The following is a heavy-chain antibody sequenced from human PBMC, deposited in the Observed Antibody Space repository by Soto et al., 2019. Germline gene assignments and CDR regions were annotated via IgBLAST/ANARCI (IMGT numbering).Heavy chain of an antibody. V-gene: IGHV1-3*01. J-gene: IGHJ6*02. D-gene: IGHD2-2*03. CDR1: GYTFTSYA. Sequence: GASVKVSCKASGYTFTSYAMHWVRQAPGQRLEWMGWINAGNGNTKYSQKFQGRVTITRDTSASTAYMELSSLRSEDTAVYYCARGGTGVWDVVIVVVPAAIEANYYYGMDVWGQGTTVTVSS. CDR3: ARGGTGVWDVVIVVVPAAIEANYYYGMDV. CDR2: INAGNGNT.